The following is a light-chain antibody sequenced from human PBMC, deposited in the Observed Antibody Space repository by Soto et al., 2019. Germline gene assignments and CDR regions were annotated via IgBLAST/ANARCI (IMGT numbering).Light chain of an antibody. CDR2: DAS. J-gene: IGKJ4*01. V-gene: IGKV3-11*01. CDR3: QQRSDWPST. CDR1: QSVSRY. Sequence: IVMSQSPANLSLSPGERATLSSRASQSVSRYLAWYQERPAQAPRLLSYDASNWATGIPARFSGSGSGTDFTLTISSLEPEDFAVYYCQQRSDWPSTCGGGTKVQIK.